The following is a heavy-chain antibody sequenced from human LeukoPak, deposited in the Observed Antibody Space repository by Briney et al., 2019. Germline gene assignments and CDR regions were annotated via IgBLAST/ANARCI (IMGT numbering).Heavy chain of an antibody. D-gene: IGHD6-19*01. Sequence: SETLSLTCTVSGGSISSSSYYWGWIRQPPGKGLEWIGSIYYSGSTYYNPSLKSRVTISVDTSKNQFSLKLSSVTAADTAVYYCAREGGYSSGPFDYWGQGTLVTVSS. J-gene: IGHJ4*02. V-gene: IGHV4-39*07. CDR1: GGSISSSSYY. CDR3: AREGGYSSGPFDY. CDR2: IYYSGST.